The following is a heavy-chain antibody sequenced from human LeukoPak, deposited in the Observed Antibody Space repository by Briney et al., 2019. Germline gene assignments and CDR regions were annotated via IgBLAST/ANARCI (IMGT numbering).Heavy chain of an antibody. J-gene: IGHJ3*01. CDR3: AGATRIYDILPDHFDV. CDR2: IYYSGST. V-gene: IGHV4-59*01. Sequence: SETLSLTCTLSGGSMSRYYWGWIRQPPGQGLEWIGHIYYSGSTDYNPSLKSRVTISIDTSNNQFSLNLNSVTAADTAVYFCAGATRIYDILPDHFDVRGQGTMVTVSS. D-gene: IGHD3-9*01. CDR1: GGSMSRYY.